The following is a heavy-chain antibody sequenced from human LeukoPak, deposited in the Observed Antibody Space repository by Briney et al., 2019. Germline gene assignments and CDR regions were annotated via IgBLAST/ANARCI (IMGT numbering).Heavy chain of an antibody. CDR2: ISSSSYI. D-gene: IGHD1-26*01. CDR1: GFTFSSYS. V-gene: IGHV3-21*01. J-gene: IGHJ6*03. Sequence: GGSLRLSCAASGFTFSSYSMNWVRQAPGKGLEWVSSISSSSYIYYADSVKGRFTISRDNAKNSLYLQMNSLRAEDTAVYYCAREGFNSGSYYYYYYMDVWGKGTTVTVSS. CDR3: AREGFNSGSYYYYYYMDV.